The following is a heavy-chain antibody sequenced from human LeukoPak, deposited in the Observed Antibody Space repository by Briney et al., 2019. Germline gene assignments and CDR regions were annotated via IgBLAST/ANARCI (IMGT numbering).Heavy chain of an antibody. Sequence: GASVKVSCKASGYTFTSYGISWARQAPGQGLEWMGWISAYNGNTNYAQKLQGRVTMTTDTSTSTAYMELSSLRSEDTAVYYCARCPGGSSSSGPYYYYMDVWGKGTTVTVSS. CDR3: ARCPGGSSSSGPYYYYMDV. CDR2: ISAYNGNT. J-gene: IGHJ6*03. V-gene: IGHV1-18*01. D-gene: IGHD6-6*01. CDR1: GYTFTSYG.